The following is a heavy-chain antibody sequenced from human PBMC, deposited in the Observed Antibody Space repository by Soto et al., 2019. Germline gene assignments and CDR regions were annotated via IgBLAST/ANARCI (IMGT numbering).Heavy chain of an antibody. CDR2: VYSGGST. D-gene: IGHD3-10*01. Sequence: EVQLVESGGGLVQPGGSLRLSCAASGFTVTTNYMSWVRQPPGKGLEWVSVVYSGGSTYYADSVKGRFTVSRDNSKNTLDRQMNSLRGEDTAGYYCARDFAGKNDAFDIWGQGTVVTVSS. J-gene: IGHJ3*02. V-gene: IGHV3-66*01. CDR1: GFTVTTNY. CDR3: ARDFAGKNDAFDI.